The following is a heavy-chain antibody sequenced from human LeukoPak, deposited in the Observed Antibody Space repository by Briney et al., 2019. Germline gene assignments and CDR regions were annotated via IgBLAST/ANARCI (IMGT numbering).Heavy chain of an antibody. V-gene: IGHV4-34*01. CDR1: GGSFSGYY. D-gene: IGHD4-17*01. CDR2: INHSGST. Sequence: SETLSLTCAVYGGSFSGYYWSWIRQPPGKGLEWIGEINHSGSTNYNPSLKSRVTISVDTSKNQFSLKLSPVTAADTAVYYCARDSGKSTVTTTVTRPKYWGQGTLVTVSS. CDR3: ARDSGKSTVTTTVTRPKY. J-gene: IGHJ4*02.